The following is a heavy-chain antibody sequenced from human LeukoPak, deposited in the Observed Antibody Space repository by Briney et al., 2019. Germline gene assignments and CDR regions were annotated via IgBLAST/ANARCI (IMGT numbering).Heavy chain of an antibody. CDR1: GFTFSTYW. D-gene: IGHD6-13*01. CDR3: ARPPGSWYFDY. V-gene: IGHV3-74*01. J-gene: IGHJ4*02. CDR2: INTDGSTT. Sequence: GGSLRLSCAASGFTFSTYWMHWVRQAPGQGLVWVSRINTDGSTTTYADSVKGRFTISRDNAKNTVYLQMNSLRAEDTAVYYCARPPGSWYFDYWGQGTLVTVSS.